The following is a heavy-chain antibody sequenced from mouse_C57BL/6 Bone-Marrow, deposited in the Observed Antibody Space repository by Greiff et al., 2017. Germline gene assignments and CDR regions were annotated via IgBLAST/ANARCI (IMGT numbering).Heavy chain of an antibody. CDR1: GYTFTSYW. CDR3: ARHLFYAMDY. CDR2: IYPGSGST. V-gene: IGHV1-55*01. J-gene: IGHJ4*01. D-gene: IGHD6-1*01. Sequence: QVQLKQPGAELVKPGASVKMSCKASGYTFTSYWITWVKQRPGQGLEWIGDIYPGSGSTNYNEKFKSKATLTVDTSSSTASMQLSSLTSEGATVYYCARHLFYAMDYWGQGTSVTVSS.